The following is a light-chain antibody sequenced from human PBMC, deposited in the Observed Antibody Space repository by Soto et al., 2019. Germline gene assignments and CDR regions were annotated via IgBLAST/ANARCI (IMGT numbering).Light chain of an antibody. CDR1: QDVGRY. V-gene: IGKV1-8*01. J-gene: IGKJ1*01. Sequence: AIRMTQSRSSLSASAGDRVAIACRASQDVGRYLAWYQQKPGQAPKLLIYGASTLQSGVPSRFSGGGSGTDFTLTISCLQSEDFATYYCQHYKNYPWTFGQGTKVDIK. CDR2: GAS. CDR3: QHYKNYPWT.